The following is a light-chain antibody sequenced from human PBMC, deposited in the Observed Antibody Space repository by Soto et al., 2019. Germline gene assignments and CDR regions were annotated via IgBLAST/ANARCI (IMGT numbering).Light chain of an antibody. CDR3: QQYYSPPGYT. CDR1: QSVLYSSNNKNY. J-gene: IGKJ2*01. V-gene: IGKV4-1*01. CDR2: WAS. Sequence: DIVMTQSPDSLAVSLGERATINCKSSQSVLYSSNNKNYLAWYQQKPGQPPKLLIYWASTRESGVPDRFSGSGSGTDFTLTIRSLQAEDVAVYSCQQYYSPPGYTFGQGTKLEIK.